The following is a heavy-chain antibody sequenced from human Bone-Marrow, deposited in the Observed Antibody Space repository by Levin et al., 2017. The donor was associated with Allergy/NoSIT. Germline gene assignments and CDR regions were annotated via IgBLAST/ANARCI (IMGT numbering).Heavy chain of an antibody. Sequence: GGSLRLSCTASGFNFSDAWMSWVRQAPGKGLEWVGRIKSKPDGGATDYTAPVKGRFTISRDDSKNTLYLQMSSLTTEDTAVYYCLRRSLVATWAWYGMDVWGQGTTVTVSS. J-gene: IGHJ6*02. CDR2: IKSKPDGGAT. CDR1: GFNFSDAW. CDR3: LRRSLVATWAWYGMDV. V-gene: IGHV3-15*01. D-gene: IGHD4-17*01.